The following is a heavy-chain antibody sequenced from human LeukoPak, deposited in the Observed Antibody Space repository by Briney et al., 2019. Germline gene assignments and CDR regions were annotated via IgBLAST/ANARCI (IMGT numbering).Heavy chain of an antibody. CDR1: GFTFNNYG. D-gene: IGHD3-10*01. V-gene: IGHV3-30*02. CDR2: IRYNGNNQ. CDR3: AKDRGFGVFFQYYFDY. Sequence: GGSLRLSCAASGFTFNNYGMHWVRQAPGKGLEWVAFIRYNGNNQYYADSVKGRFTISRDNSKNTLYVQMNSLRAEDTAVYYCAKDRGFGVFFQYYFDYWGQGTLATVSS. J-gene: IGHJ4*02.